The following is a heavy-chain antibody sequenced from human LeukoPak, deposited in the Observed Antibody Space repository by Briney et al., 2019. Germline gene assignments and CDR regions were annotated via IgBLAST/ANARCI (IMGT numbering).Heavy chain of an antibody. CDR2: IYSGGST. CDR3: ARPIFGVAYYYYYYMDV. V-gene: IGHV3-53*01. Sequence: PGGSLRLSCAASGFTVSSNYMSWVRQAPGKGLEWVSVIYSGGSTYYADSVKGRFTISRDNSKNTLYLQMNSLRAEDTAVYYCARPIFGVAYYYYYYMDVWGKGTTVTVSS. D-gene: IGHD3-3*01. CDR1: GFTVSSNY. J-gene: IGHJ6*03.